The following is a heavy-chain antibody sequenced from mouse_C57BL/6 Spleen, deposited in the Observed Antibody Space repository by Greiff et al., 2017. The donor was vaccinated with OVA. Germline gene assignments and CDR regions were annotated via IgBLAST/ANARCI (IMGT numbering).Heavy chain of an antibody. V-gene: IGHV1-52*01. CDR3: AITTVGNAMDY. Sequence: QVHVKQPGAELVRPGSSVKLSCKASGYTFTSYWMHWVKQRPIQGLEWIGNIDPSDSETHYNQKFKDKATLTVDKSSSTAYMQLSSLTSEDSAVYYCAITTVGNAMDYWGQGTSVTVSS. J-gene: IGHJ4*01. CDR2: IDPSDSET. CDR1: GYTFTSYW. D-gene: IGHD1-1*01.